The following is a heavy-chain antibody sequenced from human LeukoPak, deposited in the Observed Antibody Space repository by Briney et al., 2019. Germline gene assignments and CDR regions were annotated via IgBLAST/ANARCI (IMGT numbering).Heavy chain of an antibody. V-gene: IGHV3-13*01. CDR1: GFTFSSYG. Sequence: GGSLRLSCAASGFTFSSYGMHWVRQATGKGLEWVSAIGTAGDTYYPGSVKGRFTISRENAKNSLYLQMNSLRAEDTAVYYCAREDGSGSYPGYYYGMDVWGQGTTVTVSS. CDR3: AREDGSGSYPGYYYGMDV. J-gene: IGHJ6*02. CDR2: IGTAGDT. D-gene: IGHD3-10*01.